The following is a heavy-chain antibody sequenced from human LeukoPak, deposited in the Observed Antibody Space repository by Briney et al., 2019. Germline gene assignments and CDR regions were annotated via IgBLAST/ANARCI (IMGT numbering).Heavy chain of an antibody. CDR3: ARDEGFCSGGRCHISGFDY. D-gene: IGHD2-15*01. CDR2: ISSSSSYI. J-gene: IGHJ4*02. CDR1: GFIFSTYS. Sequence: PGGSLRLSCAASGFIFSTYSMNWVRQAPGKGLEWVSSISSSSSYIYYADSVKGRFTIPRHNAKNSLYLEMNSLRAEDTAVYYCARDEGFCSGGRCHISGFDYWGQGILVTVSS. V-gene: IGHV3-21*03.